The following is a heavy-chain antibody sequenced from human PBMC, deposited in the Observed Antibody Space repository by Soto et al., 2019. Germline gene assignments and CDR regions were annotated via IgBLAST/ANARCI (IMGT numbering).Heavy chain of an antibody. CDR2: ISGGGDTT. J-gene: IGHJ4*02. D-gene: IGHD3-10*01. Sequence: EVQLLESGGGLVQPGGSLRLSCAASGFTFNNYAMTWVRQAPGKGLEWVSAISGGGDTTSYADSVKGRFTVSRDGSKNTLYLTMSSLRAEDTALDYCAKGRGGSGSLTPRVDFWGKGPLVTVSS. CDR1: GFTFNNYA. CDR3: AKGRGGSGSLTPRVDF. V-gene: IGHV3-23*01.